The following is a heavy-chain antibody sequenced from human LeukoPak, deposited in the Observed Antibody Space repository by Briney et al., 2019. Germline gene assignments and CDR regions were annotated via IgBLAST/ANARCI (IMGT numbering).Heavy chain of an antibody. CDR2: INPSGGST. V-gene: IGHV1-46*01. CDR3: ARELWFGELFYYYGMDV. CDR1: GYTFTSYY. D-gene: IGHD3-10*01. Sequence: ASVKVSCKASGYTFTSYYMHWVRQAPGQGLEWMGIINPSGGSTSYAQRFQGRVTMTRDTSTSTVYMELSSLRSEDTAVYYCARELWFGELFYYYGMDVWGQGTTVTVSS. J-gene: IGHJ6*02.